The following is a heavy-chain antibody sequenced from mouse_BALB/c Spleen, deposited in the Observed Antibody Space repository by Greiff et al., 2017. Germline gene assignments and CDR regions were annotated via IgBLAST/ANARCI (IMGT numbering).Heavy chain of an antibody. CDR3: ATYYDYDVGFAY. CDR1: GFTFSSYA. D-gene: IGHD2-4*01. V-gene: IGHV5-6-5*01. Sequence: DVMLVESGGGLVKPGGSLKLSCAASGFTFSSYAMSWVRQTPEKRLEWVASISSGGSTYYPDSVKGRFTISRDNARNILYLQMSSLRSEDTAMYYCATYYDYDVGFAYWGQGTLVTVSA. CDR2: ISSGGST. J-gene: IGHJ3*01.